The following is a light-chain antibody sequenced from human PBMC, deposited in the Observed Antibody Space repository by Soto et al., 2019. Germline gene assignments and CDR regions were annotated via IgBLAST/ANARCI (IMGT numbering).Light chain of an antibody. CDR2: DAS. Sequence: EIVLTQSPGTLSLSPGERATLSCRSSQSVSSNYLAWYQQKPGQAPRLLIYDASSRATGIPDRFSGSGSGTDFTLTISRLEPEDFAVYYCQQDGSSPSTFGQGTKVEIK. CDR1: QSVSSNY. J-gene: IGKJ1*01. V-gene: IGKV3-20*01. CDR3: QQDGSSPST.